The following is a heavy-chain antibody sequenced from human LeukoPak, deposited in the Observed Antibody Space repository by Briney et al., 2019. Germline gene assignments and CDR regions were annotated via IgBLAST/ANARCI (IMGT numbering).Heavy chain of an antibody. J-gene: IGHJ5*02. CDR1: GGSISSYY. Sequence: SETLSLTCTVSGGSISSYYWSWIRQPPGKGLEWIGYIYYSGSTNYNPSLKSRVTISVDTSKNQFSLKLSSVTAADTAVYYCARVNFHWLSWFDPWGQGTLVTVSS. CDR2: IYYSGST. D-gene: IGHD3-9*01. CDR3: ARVNFHWLSWFDP. V-gene: IGHV4-59*12.